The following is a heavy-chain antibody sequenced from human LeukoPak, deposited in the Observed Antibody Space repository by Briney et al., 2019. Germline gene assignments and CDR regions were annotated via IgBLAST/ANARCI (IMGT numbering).Heavy chain of an antibody. D-gene: IGHD3-10*01. CDR1: GYTFTGYY. CDR3: ARQRITMVRGVIINVPDY. Sequence: ASVKVSCKASGYTFTGYYMHWVRQAPGQVLEWMGWINPNSGGTNYAQKFQGRVTMTRDTSISTAYMELSRLRSDDTAVYYCARQRITMVRGVIINVPDYWGQGTLVTVSS. CDR2: INPNSGGT. V-gene: IGHV1-2*02. J-gene: IGHJ4*02.